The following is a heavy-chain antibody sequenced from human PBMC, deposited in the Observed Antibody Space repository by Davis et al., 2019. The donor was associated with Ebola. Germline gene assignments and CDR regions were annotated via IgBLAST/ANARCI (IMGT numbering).Heavy chain of an antibody. CDR1: GFTFSSYS. CDR3: ARRGGGLIFDY. D-gene: IGHD2-8*01. Sequence: GESLKISCAASGFTFSSYSMNWVRQAPGKGLEWVSYISSSGSTIYYADSVKGRFTISRDNAKNSLYLQMNSLRAEDTAVYYCARRGGGLIFDYWGQGTLVTVSS. CDR2: ISSSGSTI. J-gene: IGHJ4*02. V-gene: IGHV3-48*04.